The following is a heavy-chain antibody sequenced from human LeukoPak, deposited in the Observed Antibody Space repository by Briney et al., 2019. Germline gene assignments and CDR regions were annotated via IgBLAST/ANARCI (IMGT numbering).Heavy chain of an antibody. CDR3: ARDSSSWYNFDY. V-gene: IGHV3-7*01. Sequence: ETLSLTCAVYGGSFSGYYWSWIRQPPGKGLEWVANIKHDGSEKNYVDSVKGRFTISRDNAKNSLYLQMNSLRAEDTAVYYCARDSSSWYNFDYWGQGTLVTVSS. J-gene: IGHJ4*02. CDR2: IKHDGSEK. D-gene: IGHD6-13*01. CDR1: GGSFSGYY.